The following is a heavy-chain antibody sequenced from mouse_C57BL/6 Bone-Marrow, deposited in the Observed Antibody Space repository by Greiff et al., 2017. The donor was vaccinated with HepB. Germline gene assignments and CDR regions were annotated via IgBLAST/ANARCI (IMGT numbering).Heavy chain of an antibody. J-gene: IGHJ4*01. CDR2: SRNKANDYTT. V-gene: IGHV7-1*01. D-gene: IGHD4-1*01. Sequence: EVQVVESGGGLVQSGRSLRLSCATSGFTFSDFYMEWVRQAPGKGLEWIAASRNKANDYTTEYSASVKGRFIVSRDTSQSILYLQMNALRAEDTAIYYCARDGLTGTYYYAMDYWGQGTSVTVSS. CDR1: GFTFSDFY. CDR3: ARDGLTGTYYYAMDY.